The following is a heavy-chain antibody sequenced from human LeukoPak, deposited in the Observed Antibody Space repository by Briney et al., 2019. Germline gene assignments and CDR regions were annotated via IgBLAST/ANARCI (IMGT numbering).Heavy chain of an antibody. V-gene: IGHV1-69*13. D-gene: IGHD5-24*01. CDR3: ATAIWLQTYSFDY. Sequence: GASVKVSCKASGGTFSSYAISWVRQAPGQGLEWMGGIIPIFGTANYAQEFQGRVTITADEFTSTAYMELSSLRSEDTAMYYCATAIWLQTYSFDYWGQGTLVTVSS. J-gene: IGHJ4*02. CDR1: GGTFSSYA. CDR2: IIPIFGTA.